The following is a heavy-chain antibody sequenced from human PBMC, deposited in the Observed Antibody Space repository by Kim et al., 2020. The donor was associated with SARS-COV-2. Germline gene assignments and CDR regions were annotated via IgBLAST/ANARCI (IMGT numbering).Heavy chain of an antibody. V-gene: IGHV3-9*01. CDR3: AKDLVKGVVAANDAFDI. D-gene: IGHD2-15*01. J-gene: IGHJ3*02. Sequence: VKGRFTISRDNAKNSLYLQMNSLRAEDTALYYCAKDLVKGVVAANDAFDIWGQGTMVTVSS.